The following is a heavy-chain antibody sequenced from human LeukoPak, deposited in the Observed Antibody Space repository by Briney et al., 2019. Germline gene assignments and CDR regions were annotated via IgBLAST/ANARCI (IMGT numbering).Heavy chain of an antibody. J-gene: IGHJ4*02. D-gene: IGHD3-22*01. V-gene: IGHV3-23*01. CDR3: ARFPSHSSGYQRQLDY. CDR1: GFTFSSYA. CDR2: ITSSGGST. Sequence: PRGSLRLSCAASGFTFSSYAMSWVRQAPGKGLEWVSSITSSGGSTYYAGSVKGQFTISRDNAKNTLYLQMNSLRAEDTAVYYCARFPSHSSGYQRQLDYWGQGTLVTVSS.